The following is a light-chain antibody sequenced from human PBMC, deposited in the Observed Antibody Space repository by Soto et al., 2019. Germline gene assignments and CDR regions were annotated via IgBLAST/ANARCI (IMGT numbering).Light chain of an antibody. CDR2: DVR. CDR3: SSYTTISTYV. J-gene: IGLJ1*01. CDR1: SSDVCGYNY. V-gene: IGLV2-14*01. Sequence: QSVLTQPASVSGSPGQSITISCTGTSSDVCGYNYVSWYQQHPGKAPKLMIYDVRNRPSGVSNRFSGSKSVNTASLTISGLQAEDEADYYCSSYTTISTYVFGTGT.